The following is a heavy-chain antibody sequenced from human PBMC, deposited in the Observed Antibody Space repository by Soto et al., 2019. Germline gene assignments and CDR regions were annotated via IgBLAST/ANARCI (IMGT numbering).Heavy chain of an antibody. V-gene: IGHV4-34*01. CDR3: ARTVLGPDLLADSFVDYYYYMDV. CDR1: GGSFSGFY. Sequence: SQTLSLTCAVFGGSFSGFYWSWIRQPSGKGLEWIGYVDYSGSTSYNPSLKRRVTLSADSSRGQFSLRLNSVTAADTAVYYCARTVLGPDLLADSFVDYYYYMDVWGQGTTVTVSS. D-gene: IGHD3-9*01. J-gene: IGHJ6*03. CDR2: VDYSGST.